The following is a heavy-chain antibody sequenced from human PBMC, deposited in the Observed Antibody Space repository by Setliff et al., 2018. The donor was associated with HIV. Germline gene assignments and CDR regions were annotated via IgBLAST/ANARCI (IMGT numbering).Heavy chain of an antibody. J-gene: IGHJ4*02. CDR2: ITYSLSA. CDR3: ATNRVGNYPLDY. CDR1: GESISGSSYS. Sequence: LSLTFPVSGESISGSSYSWGWIRQPPGKGPEWIGSITYSLSARYNPSLKSRVAISVDMSKNQFSRRGKDLTAADTAVYYCATNRVGNYPLDYWGRGTLVTVSS. D-gene: IGHD1-7*01. V-gene: IGHV4-39*01.